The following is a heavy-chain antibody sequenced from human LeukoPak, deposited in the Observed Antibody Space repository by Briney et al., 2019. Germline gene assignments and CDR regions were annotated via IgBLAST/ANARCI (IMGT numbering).Heavy chain of an antibody. Sequence: ASVKVSCKPSGYTFTSYGISWVRQAPGQGLEWMGIINPSGGSTSYAQKFQGRVTMTRDMSTSTVYMELSSLRSEDTAVYYCARELTYYDSSGRFDYWGQGTLVTVSS. D-gene: IGHD3-22*01. CDR1: GYTFTSYG. J-gene: IGHJ4*02. CDR2: INPSGGST. CDR3: ARELTYYDSSGRFDY. V-gene: IGHV1-46*01.